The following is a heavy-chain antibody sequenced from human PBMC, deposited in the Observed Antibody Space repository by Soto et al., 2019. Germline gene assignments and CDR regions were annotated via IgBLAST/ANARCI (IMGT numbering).Heavy chain of an antibody. Sequence: QVQLQESGPGLVKPSQTLSLTCTVSGGSISSGGYYWSWIRQHPGKGLEWIGYIYYSGSTYYNPSLKSRVTISVDTSKNQFSLKLSSVTAADTAVYYCARSLGGSITMVQGVPNWFDPWGQGTLVTVSS. CDR2: IYYSGST. V-gene: IGHV4-31*03. J-gene: IGHJ5*02. D-gene: IGHD3-10*01. CDR3: ARSLGGSITMVQGVPNWFDP. CDR1: GGSISSGGYY.